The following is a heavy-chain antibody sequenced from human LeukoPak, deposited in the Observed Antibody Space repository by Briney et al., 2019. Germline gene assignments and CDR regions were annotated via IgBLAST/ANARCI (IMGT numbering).Heavy chain of an antibody. V-gene: IGHV3-33*06. Sequence: PWRSLTLSCAASGFTFSSYGMHWVRQAPGKGLEWVAVIWYGGSNKYYADSVKGRFTISRDNSKNTLYLQINSLIPDDTAVYYCAKGKQQWWTFDALDIWGQGTTVTVSS. D-gene: IGHD5-18*01. CDR3: AKGKQQWWTFDALDI. J-gene: IGHJ3*02. CDR2: IWYGGSNK. CDR1: GFTFSSYG.